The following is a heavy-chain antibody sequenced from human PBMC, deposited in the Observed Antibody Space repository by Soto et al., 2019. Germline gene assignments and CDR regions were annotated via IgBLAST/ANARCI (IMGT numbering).Heavy chain of an antibody. J-gene: IGHJ4*02. Sequence: QVQLVESGGGVVQPGRSLRLSCAASGSTFSSYAMHWVRQAPGKGLEWVAVIWYDGSNEDYADSVKGRFTISRDNSKNTLLLQMNSLRVEDTAVYYCAREETGTFDRWGQGTLVTVSS. V-gene: IGHV3-33*01. CDR1: GSTFSSYA. CDR3: AREETGTFDR. D-gene: IGHD1-1*01. CDR2: IWYDGSNE.